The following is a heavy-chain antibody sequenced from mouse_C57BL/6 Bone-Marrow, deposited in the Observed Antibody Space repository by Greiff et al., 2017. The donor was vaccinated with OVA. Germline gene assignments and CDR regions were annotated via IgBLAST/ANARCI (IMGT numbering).Heavy chain of an antibody. CDR2: INPNNGGT. J-gene: IGHJ2*01. Sequence: VQLQESGPELVKPGASVKIPCKASGYTFTDYNMDWVKQSHGQSLEWIGDINPNNGGTIYNQKFKGKATLTVDKASSTAYMELRSLTSEDTAVYYCVRWDTTVVAPDYWGQGTTLTVSS. V-gene: IGHV1-18*01. D-gene: IGHD1-1*01. CDR3: VRWDTTVVAPDY. CDR1: GYTFTDYN.